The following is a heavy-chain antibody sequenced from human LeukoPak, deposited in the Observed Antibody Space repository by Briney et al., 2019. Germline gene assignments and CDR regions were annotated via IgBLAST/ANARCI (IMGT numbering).Heavy chain of an antibody. D-gene: IGHD6-19*01. J-gene: IGHJ4*02. Sequence: GGSLRLSWAASGFTFSSYAMHWVRQAPGKGLEWVSAISGSGGSTYYADSVKGRFTISRDNSKNTLYLQMNSLRAEDTAVYYCAKGSIAVAGLPYDYWGQGTLVTVSS. CDR3: AKGSIAVAGLPYDY. CDR2: ISGSGGST. CDR1: GFTFSSYA. V-gene: IGHV3-23*01.